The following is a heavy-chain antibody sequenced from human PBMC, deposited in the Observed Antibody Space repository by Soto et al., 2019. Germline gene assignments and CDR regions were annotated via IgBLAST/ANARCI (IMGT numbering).Heavy chain of an antibody. CDR1: GLTLSNYW. J-gene: IGHJ5*02. Sequence: PGGSLRLSCAASGLTLSNYWIHWVRQAPGKGPVWVSRINIDGSSTTYADSVKGRFTISRDNAKNTVYLQMNSLRAEDTAVYYCTTISIAAAPNLNWFDPWGQGTLVTVAS. V-gene: IGHV3-74*01. D-gene: IGHD6-13*01. CDR3: TTISIAAAPNLNWFDP. CDR2: INIDGSST.